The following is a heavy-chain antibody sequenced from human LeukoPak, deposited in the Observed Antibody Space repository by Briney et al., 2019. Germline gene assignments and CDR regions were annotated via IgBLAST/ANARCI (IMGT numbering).Heavy chain of an antibody. CDR1: GFTFDDYA. CDR2: ISWNSGSI. Sequence: GRSLRLSCAASGFTFDDYAMHWVRQAPGKGLEWVSGISWNSGSIGYADSVKGRFTISRDNVKNSLYLQMNSQRAEDTALYYCAKGYGDYYYYGMDVWGQGTTVTVSS. CDR3: AKGYGDYYYYGMDV. D-gene: IGHD4-17*01. V-gene: IGHV3-9*01. J-gene: IGHJ6*02.